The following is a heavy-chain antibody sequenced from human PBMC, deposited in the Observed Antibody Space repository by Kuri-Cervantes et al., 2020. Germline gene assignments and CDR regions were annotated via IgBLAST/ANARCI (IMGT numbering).Heavy chain of an antibody. V-gene: IGHV4-34*01. Sequence: SETLSLTCAVYGGSFSGYYWSWIRQPPGKGLEWIGEINHSGSTNYNPSLKSRVTISVDTSKNQFSLKLSSVTAADTAVYYCARINKRDRTTPRTTLGTKDAFDIWGQGTMVTVSS. J-gene: IGHJ3*02. CDR3: ARINKRDRTTPRTTLGTKDAFDI. D-gene: IGHD2/OR15-2a*01. CDR2: INHSGST. CDR1: GGSFSGYY.